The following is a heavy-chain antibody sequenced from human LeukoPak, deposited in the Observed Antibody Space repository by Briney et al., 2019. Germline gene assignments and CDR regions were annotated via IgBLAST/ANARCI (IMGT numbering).Heavy chain of an antibody. CDR3: ASAAHYDDYGDLLDY. V-gene: IGHV3-11*04. D-gene: IGHD4-17*01. Sequence: PGGSLRLSCAASGFTFSDFYMTWIRQAPGKGLEWVSYISSSGRTIYYADSVRGRFTISRDNAKNSLYLQMNSLRAEDTAVYYCASAAHYDDYGDLLDYWGQGTLVTVSS. CDR1: GFTFSDFY. J-gene: IGHJ4*02. CDR2: ISSSGRTI.